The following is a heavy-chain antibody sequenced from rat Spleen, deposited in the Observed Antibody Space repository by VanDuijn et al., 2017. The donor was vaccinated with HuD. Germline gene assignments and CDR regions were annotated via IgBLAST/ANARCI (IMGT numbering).Heavy chain of an antibody. CDR2: MRYDGDT. V-gene: IGHV2-32*01. Sequence: QVQLKESGPGLVQPSQTLSLTCTVSGFSLTSYHVHWVRQPPGKGLEWMGRMRYDGDTSYNSALKSRLSISRDTSKNQVFLKMGSLQSDDTAIYYCTRSLYSSPLFDYWGQGVMVTVSS. J-gene: IGHJ2*01. D-gene: IGHD1-2*01. CDR1: GFSLTSYH. CDR3: TRSLYSSPLFDY.